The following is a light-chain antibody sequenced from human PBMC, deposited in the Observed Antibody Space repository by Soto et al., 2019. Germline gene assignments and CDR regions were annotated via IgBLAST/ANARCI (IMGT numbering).Light chain of an antibody. CDR3: QQLNSYPRG. CDR2: GAS. Sequence: EIVMTQSPATLSVSPGGRATLSCRASQSISDTLAWYQQKPGQAPRLLIHGASTRAPGFPARFSGSGSGTEFTLTISSLQPEDFATYYCQQLNSYPRGFGPGTKVDIK. J-gene: IGKJ3*01. CDR1: QSISDT. V-gene: IGKV3-15*01.